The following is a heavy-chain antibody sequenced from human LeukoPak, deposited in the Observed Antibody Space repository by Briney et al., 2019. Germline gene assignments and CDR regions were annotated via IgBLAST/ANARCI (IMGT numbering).Heavy chain of an antibody. CDR2: IFYSGST. Sequence: SETLSLTCTVSGGSLSNYYWSWIRQPPGKGLEWIGYIFYSGSTNYNPSLKSRVTISVDKSKNQFSLKLSSVTAADTAVYYCARWGGDQGIDYWGQGTLVTVSS. CDR1: GGSLSNYY. V-gene: IGHV4-59*12. D-gene: IGHD2-21*02. CDR3: ARWGGDQGIDY. J-gene: IGHJ4*02.